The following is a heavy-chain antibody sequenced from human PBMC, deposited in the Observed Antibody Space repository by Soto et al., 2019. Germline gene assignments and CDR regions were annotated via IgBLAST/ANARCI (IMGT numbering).Heavy chain of an antibody. CDR3: ATAEVDY. CDR2: MNSDGSTT. J-gene: IGHJ4*02. V-gene: IGHV3-74*01. Sequence: QPGGSLRLSCAASGFTFTRYSMHWVRQAPGKGLEWVSRMNSDGSTTNYAASVKGRFTVSRDNARNTLHLQMNSLRAEDTAVYYCATAEVDYWGPGTLVTV. CDR1: GFTFTRYS.